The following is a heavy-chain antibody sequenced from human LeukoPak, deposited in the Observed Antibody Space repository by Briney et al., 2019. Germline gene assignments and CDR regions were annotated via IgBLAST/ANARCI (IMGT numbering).Heavy chain of an antibody. CDR2: IYHSGST. D-gene: IGHD3-10*01. J-gene: IGHJ5*02. CDR3: ARMVRGAHNWFDP. V-gene: IGHV4-4*02. Sequence: SETLSLTCAVSGGSISSSNWWSWVRQPPGKGLEWIGEIYHSGSTNYNPSLKSRVTISVDTSKNQFSLKLSSVTAADTAVYYCARMVRGAHNWFDPWGQGTLVTVSS. CDR1: GGSISSSNW.